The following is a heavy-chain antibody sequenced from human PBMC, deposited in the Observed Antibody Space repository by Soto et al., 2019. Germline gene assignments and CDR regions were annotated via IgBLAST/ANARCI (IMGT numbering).Heavy chain of an antibody. V-gene: IGHV1-3*01. Sequence: HDPKKRHEWMGIINPGSGSTSYAQKFQGRVTITRDTSASTAYMELSSLRSEDTAVYYCAKDPGDSDGYNWGQRT. CDR2: INPGSGST. CDR3: AKDPGDSDGYN. J-gene: IGHJ4*02. D-gene: IGHD5-18*01.